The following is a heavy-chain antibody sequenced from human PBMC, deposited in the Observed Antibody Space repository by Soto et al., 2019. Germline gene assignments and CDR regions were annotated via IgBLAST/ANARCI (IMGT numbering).Heavy chain of an antibody. CDR3: AKERSYSFDAFDI. V-gene: IGHV3-30*18. Sequence: QEQLVESGGGVVQAGRSLRLSCAASGFNFNFFGMHWVRQAPGKGLEWVAVISYDGRDKYYADSVKGRFTMSRDNSKNMVYLEMSSLRPEDTSVYYCAKERSYSFDAFDIWGHGTMVTVSS. CDR2: ISYDGRDK. J-gene: IGHJ3*02. D-gene: IGHD2-2*02. CDR1: GFNFNFFG.